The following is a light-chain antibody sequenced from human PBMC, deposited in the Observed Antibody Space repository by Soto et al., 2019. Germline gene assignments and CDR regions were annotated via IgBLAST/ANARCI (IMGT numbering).Light chain of an antibody. V-gene: IGKV4-1*01. CDR2: GAS. J-gene: IGKJ5*01. CDR1: QSVLYSSNNKNY. CDR3: QQHYSTPLT. Sequence: DILLTQSPASLAVSLGERATIKCKSSQSVLYSSNNKNYFVWYQQKPGQPPKLLISGASTRESGVPDRFSGSGSGTDFTLTISSLQAEDVAVYYCQQHYSTPLTFGQGTRLEIK.